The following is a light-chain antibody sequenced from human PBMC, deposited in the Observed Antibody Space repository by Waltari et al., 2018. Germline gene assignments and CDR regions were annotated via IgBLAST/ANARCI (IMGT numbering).Light chain of an antibody. Sequence: EIVLTQSPATLSLSPGERATPSCRASHSVNWYLAWYQQRPGQAPRLLIYDASNRATGIPARFSGSGSETDFTLTISSLQPEDSAVYYCQQRRNWPLTFGGGTKVEIK. J-gene: IGKJ4*01. CDR2: DAS. CDR3: QQRRNWPLT. CDR1: HSVNWY. V-gene: IGKV3-11*01.